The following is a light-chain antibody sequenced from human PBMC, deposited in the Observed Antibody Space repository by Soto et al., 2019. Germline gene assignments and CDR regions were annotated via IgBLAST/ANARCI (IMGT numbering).Light chain of an antibody. V-gene: IGKV3-20*01. CDR1: QSVRSSY. CDR3: QQYGSSLYT. J-gene: IGKJ2*01. Sequence: EIVVAQSTRTLSLSPGERPTLSCRASQSVRSSYIAWYQQKPGQAPRLLIYGASSRATGIPDRFSGSGSGTDFTLTISRLEPEDFAVYYCQQYGSSLYTFGQGTKLEIK. CDR2: GAS.